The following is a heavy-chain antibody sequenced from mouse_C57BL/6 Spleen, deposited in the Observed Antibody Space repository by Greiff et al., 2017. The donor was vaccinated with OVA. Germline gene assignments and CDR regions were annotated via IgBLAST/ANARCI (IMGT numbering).Heavy chain of an antibody. CDR3: ATEASYREYGDGPFAY. CDR1: GYTFTDYY. J-gene: IGHJ3*01. CDR2: IYPGSGNT. Sequence: VQLQQSGPELVKPGASVKISCKASGYTFTDYYINWVKQRPGQGLEWIGWIYPGSGNTKYNEKFKGKATLTVDTSSSTAYMQLSSLTSEDSAVYFCATEASYREYGDGPFAYWGQGTLVTVSA. V-gene: IGHV1-84*01. D-gene: IGHD5-1*01.